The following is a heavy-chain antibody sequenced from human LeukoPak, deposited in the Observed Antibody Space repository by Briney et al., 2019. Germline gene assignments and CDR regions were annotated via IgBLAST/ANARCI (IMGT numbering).Heavy chain of an antibody. CDR2: ISSSSSTI. CDR3: ARTRYGGYEMDH. J-gene: IGHJ4*02. V-gene: IGHV3-48*04. Sequence: GGSLRLSCAASGFTFNSYSMNWVRQAPGKGLEWVSYISSSSSTIYYADSVKGRFTISRDNAKNSLYLQMNSLRVEDTAVYYCARTRYGGYEMDHWGQGTLVTVSS. CDR1: GFTFNSYS. D-gene: IGHD5-12*01.